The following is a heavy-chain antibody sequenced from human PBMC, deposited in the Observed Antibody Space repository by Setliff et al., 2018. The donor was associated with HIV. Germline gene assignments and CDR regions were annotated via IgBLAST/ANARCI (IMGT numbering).Heavy chain of an antibody. Sequence: SETLSLTCAVYGGSFSGYYWSWIRQPPGKGLEWIGGINHSGSTNYNPSLKSRVTISVDTSKNQFSLKLSSVTAADTAVYYCARRVVLAAAFDYWGQGALVTVSS. CDR2: INHSGST. V-gene: IGHV4-34*01. D-gene: IGHD2-15*01. CDR1: GGSFSGYY. J-gene: IGHJ4*02. CDR3: ARRVVLAAAFDY.